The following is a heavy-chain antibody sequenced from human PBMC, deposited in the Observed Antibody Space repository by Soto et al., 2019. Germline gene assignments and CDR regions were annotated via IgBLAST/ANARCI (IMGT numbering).Heavy chain of an antibody. CDR1: GITFSNYG. J-gene: IGHJ5*02. CDR3: AIQEYRNSWYEFRFDP. CDR2: IWHDGSIK. Sequence: QVQLVESGGGVVQPGRSLRLSCAASGITFSNYGMHWVRQAPGKGLEWVAVIWHDGSIKYYADSVRGRFTISRDDSKNTLYLQMNRLRAEDTAVYYCAIQEYRNSWYEFRFDPWGQGTLVTVSS. V-gene: IGHV3-33*01. D-gene: IGHD6-13*01.